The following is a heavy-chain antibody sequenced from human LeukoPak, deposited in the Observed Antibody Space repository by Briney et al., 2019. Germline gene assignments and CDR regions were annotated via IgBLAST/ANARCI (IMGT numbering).Heavy chain of an antibody. J-gene: IGHJ4*02. D-gene: IGHD3-10*01. CDR2: IIPIFGTA. CDR3: ARSDMVRGVITLDY. CDR1: GYTLTDYY. Sequence: GASVKVSCKASGYTLTDYYMHWVRQAPGQGLEWMGGIIPIFGTANYAQKFQGRVTITADESTSTAYMELSSLRSEDTAVYYCARSDMVRGVITLDYWGQGTLVTVSS. V-gene: IGHV1-69*13.